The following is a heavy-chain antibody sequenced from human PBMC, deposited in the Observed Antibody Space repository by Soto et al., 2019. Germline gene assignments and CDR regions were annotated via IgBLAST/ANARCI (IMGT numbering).Heavy chain of an antibody. V-gene: IGHV3-23*01. D-gene: IGHD4-17*01. CDR1: GFTFSSYA. CDR2: ISGSGGST. CDR3: AKGVRGAVTSWYFDL. Sequence: EVQLLESGGGLVQPGGSLRLSCAASGFTFSSYAMSWVRQAPGKGLEWVSAISGSGGSTYYADSVKGRFTISRDNSKNALYLQMNSLRAEDTAVYYCAKGVRGAVTSWYFDLWGRGTLVTVSS. J-gene: IGHJ2*01.